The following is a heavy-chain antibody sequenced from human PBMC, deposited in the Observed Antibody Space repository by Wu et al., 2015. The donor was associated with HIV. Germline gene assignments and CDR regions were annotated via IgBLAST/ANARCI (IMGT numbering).Heavy chain of an antibody. CDR3: ARGSGSYYNRKYFDY. V-gene: IGHV1-8*01. Sequence: QVQLVQSGAEVKKPGASVKISCKASGYTFTSNDINWVRQAPGQGLEWMGWMNPNSGNTGYAQKFQGRVTMTRYTSISTAYMELSSLTSEDTAVYYCARGSGSYYNRKYFDYWGQGTLVTVSS. D-gene: IGHD3-10*01. CDR1: GYTFTSND. CDR2: MNPNSGNT. J-gene: IGHJ4*02.